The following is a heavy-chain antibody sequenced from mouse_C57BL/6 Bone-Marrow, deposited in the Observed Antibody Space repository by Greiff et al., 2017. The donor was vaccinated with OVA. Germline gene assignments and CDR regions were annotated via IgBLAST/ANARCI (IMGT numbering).Heavy chain of an antibody. J-gene: IGHJ2*01. V-gene: IGHV1-78*01. CDR1: GYTFTDYT. CDR3: AREGPYYYGSSRDYFDY. D-gene: IGHD1-1*01. Sequence: QVQLQQSDAELVKPGASVKISCTVSGYTFTDYTIHWVKQRPEQGLEWIGFIYPRDGSTKYNEKLKGKATLTADKSSSTAYMQLNSLTSEDSAVYFCAREGPYYYGSSRDYFDYWGQGTTLTVSS. CDR2: IYPRDGST.